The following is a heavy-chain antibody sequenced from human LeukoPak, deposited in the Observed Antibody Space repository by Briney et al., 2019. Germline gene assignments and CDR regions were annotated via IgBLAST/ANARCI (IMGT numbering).Heavy chain of an antibody. D-gene: IGHD4-17*01. CDR1: GFTFSSYS. CDR3: ASFVPTVTTQGEVLDY. J-gene: IGHJ4*02. CDR2: ISSSSSYI. V-gene: IGHV3-21*01. Sequence: GGSLRLSCAASGFTFSSYSMNWVRQAPGKGLEWVSSISSSSSYIYYADSVKGRFTISRDNAKNSLYLQMNSLRAGDTAVYYCASFVPTVTTQGEVLDYWGQGTLVTVSS.